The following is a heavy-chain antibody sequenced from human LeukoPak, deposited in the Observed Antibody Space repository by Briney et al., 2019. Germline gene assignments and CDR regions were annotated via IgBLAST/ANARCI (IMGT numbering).Heavy chain of an antibody. CDR3: TRRIELAEMATISGLFDY. CDR1: GFTFSGSA. CDR2: IRSKANSYAT. Sequence: GGSLRLSCAASGFTFSGSAMHWVRQASGKGLEWVDRIRSKANSYATAYAASVKGRFTISRDDSKNTAYLQMNSLKTEDTAVYYCTRRIELAEMATISGLFDYWGQGTLVTVSS. V-gene: IGHV3-73*01. J-gene: IGHJ4*02. D-gene: IGHD5-24*01.